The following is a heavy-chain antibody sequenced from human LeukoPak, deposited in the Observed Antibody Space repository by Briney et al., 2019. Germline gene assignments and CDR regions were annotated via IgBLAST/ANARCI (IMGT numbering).Heavy chain of an antibody. D-gene: IGHD4-17*01. V-gene: IGHV3-23*01. Sequence: GGSLRLSCEASGFTFSSYGMSWVRQAPGKGLEWVSGISGSGGSIYYADSLKGRFTISKDNSKNTLYLQMNSLRAEDTAVYYCAKVGLTTVTTIYYYYYMDVWGKGTTVTISS. CDR1: GFTFSSYG. CDR3: AKVGLTTVTTIYYYYYMDV. CDR2: ISGSGGSI. J-gene: IGHJ6*03.